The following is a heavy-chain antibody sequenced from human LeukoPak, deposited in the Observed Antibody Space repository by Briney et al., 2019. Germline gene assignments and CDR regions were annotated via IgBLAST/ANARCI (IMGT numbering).Heavy chain of an antibody. D-gene: IGHD3-3*01. J-gene: IGHJ4*02. Sequence: GGSLRLSCAASGFTFSSYWMSWVRQAPGKGLEWVANIKQDGSEKYYVDSVKGRFTISRDNAKNSLYLQMNSLRAEDTAVYYCASLARYDFWSGYSVDYWGQGTLVTVSS. CDR1: GFTFSSYW. CDR3: ASLARYDFWSGYSVDY. CDR2: IKQDGSEK. V-gene: IGHV3-7*01.